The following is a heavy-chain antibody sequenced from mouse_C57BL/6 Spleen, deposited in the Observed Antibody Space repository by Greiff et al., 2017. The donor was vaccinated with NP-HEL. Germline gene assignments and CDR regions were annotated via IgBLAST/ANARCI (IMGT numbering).Heavy chain of an antibody. J-gene: IGHJ2*01. CDR2: IDPSDSET. CDR3: AREGITTVVATDYFDY. V-gene: IGHV1-52*01. D-gene: IGHD1-1*01. CDR1: GYTFTSYW. Sequence: QVQLQQPGAELVRPGSSVKLSCTASGYTFTSYWMHWVQQRPIQGLEWIGNIDPSDSETHYTQKFKAKATLTVDKSSSTAYMQLSSLTSEDSAVYYCAREGITTVVATDYFDYWGQGTTLTVSS.